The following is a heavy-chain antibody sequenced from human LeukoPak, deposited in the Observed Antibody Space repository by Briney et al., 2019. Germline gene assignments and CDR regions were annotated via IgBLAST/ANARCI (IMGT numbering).Heavy chain of an antibody. J-gene: IGHJ3*02. Sequence: GSLRLSCAASGFTFGSYAMNWVRQAPGKGLEWVSTISGSGGSTYYADSVKGRFTISRDNSKNTLYMQMNSLRADDTAVYYCARGGYDSSGYPDAFDIWGQGTMVTVSS. D-gene: IGHD3-22*01. CDR3: ARGGYDSSGYPDAFDI. CDR2: ISGSGGST. CDR1: GFTFGSYA. V-gene: IGHV3-23*01.